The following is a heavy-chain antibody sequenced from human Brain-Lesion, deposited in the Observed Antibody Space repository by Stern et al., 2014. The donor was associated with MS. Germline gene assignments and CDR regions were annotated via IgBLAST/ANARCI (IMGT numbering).Heavy chain of an antibody. J-gene: IGHJ5*02. D-gene: IGHD2/OR15-2a*01. CDR2: VSYDGRNK. CDR1: GFTFGSCA. V-gene: IGHV3-30*18. CDR3: AKDRQYLTYFFDH. Sequence: QVQLGQSGGGVVQPGRPLRLSCVASGFTFGSCAMHWVRQAPGKGLEWVAGVSYDGRNKYYADSVKGRFTISRDNSQNTLYMQMSSLRPEDTAVYYCAKDRQYLTYFFDHWGQGSLVTVSS.